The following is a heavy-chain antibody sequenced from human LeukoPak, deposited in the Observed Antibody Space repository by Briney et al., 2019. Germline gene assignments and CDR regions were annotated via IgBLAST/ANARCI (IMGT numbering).Heavy chain of an antibody. V-gene: IGHV3-23*01. CDR1: GFTFSSYA. CDR3: ARDLRNGMDV. CDR2: LSGSGGST. J-gene: IGHJ6*02. Sequence: PGGSLRLSCAASGFTFSSYAMSWVRQAPGKGLEWVSALSGSGGSTYYADSVKGRFTISRDNSKNTLYLQMNSLRAEDTAVYYCARDLRNGMDVWGQGTTVTVSS.